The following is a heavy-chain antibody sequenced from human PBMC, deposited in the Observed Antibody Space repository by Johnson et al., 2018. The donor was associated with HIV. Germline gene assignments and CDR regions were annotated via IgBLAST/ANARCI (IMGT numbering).Heavy chain of an antibody. CDR2: IKQDGGEQ. CDR1: GFPLSSNW. J-gene: IGHJ3*01. Sequence: DVQVVESGGGLVQPGGSLRLSCAASGFPLSSNWMSWVRQAPGKGLEWVANIKQDGGEQHYVDSVKGRFAISRDNAKNSLYLQMSRLRPEDTAVYYCARDGGYLTVWGQGTMVTVSS. D-gene: IGHD3-16*01. CDR3: ARDGGYLTV. V-gene: IGHV3-7*01.